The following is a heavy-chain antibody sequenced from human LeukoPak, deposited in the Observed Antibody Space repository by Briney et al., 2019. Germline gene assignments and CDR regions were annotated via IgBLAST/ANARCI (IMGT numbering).Heavy chain of an antibody. J-gene: IGHJ4*02. D-gene: IGHD3-10*01. Sequence: GGSLRLSCAASGFAFSRYGMHWVRQAPGKGLEWVAFIRFDGSNKYLADSVKGRFTISRDNSKNTLSLQTNSLRVEDTAVYYRAKDYYYGSGSPYYVDKWGQGTLVTVSS. CDR2: IRFDGSNK. V-gene: IGHV3-30*02. CDR1: GFAFSRYG. CDR3: AKDYYYGSGSPYYVDK.